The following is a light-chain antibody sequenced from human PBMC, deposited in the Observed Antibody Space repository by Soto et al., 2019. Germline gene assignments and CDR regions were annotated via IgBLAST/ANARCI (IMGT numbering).Light chain of an antibody. CDR2: DAT. J-gene: IGKJ4*01. Sequence: EIVLTQSPVTLSLSPGDTATLSCRASQSVSRYVAWYQQKPGQPPRLLIYDATIRASGIPARFSGSGSGTDFSLTISSLEPEDFAVYYCQQHYHWPPLTFGGGTKVEVK. CDR3: QQHYHWPPLT. V-gene: IGKV3-11*01. CDR1: QSVSRY.